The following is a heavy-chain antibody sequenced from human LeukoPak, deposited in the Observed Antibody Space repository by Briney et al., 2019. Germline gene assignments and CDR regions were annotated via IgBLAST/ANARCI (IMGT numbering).Heavy chain of an antibody. J-gene: IGHJ5*02. V-gene: IGHV1-8*01. CDR1: GYTFTNYD. Sequence: ASVTVSCKASGYTFTNYDINWVRQATGQGPEWMGWMNPNSGSAVYAQKFQGRLNLTKNTSINTAYMELSSLRSEDTATYYCVRAAQEGRDSLTGIQTGNWFDPWGQWTLVIVSS. D-gene: IGHD3-9*01. CDR3: VRAAQEGRDSLTGIQTGNWFDP. CDR2: MNPNSGSA.